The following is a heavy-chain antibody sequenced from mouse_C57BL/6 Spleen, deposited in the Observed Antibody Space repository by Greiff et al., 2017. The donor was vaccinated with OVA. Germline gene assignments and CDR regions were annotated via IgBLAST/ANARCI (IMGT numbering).Heavy chain of an antibody. CDR3: ARDYYGSSSQNFDV. Sequence: QVQLKESGAELVRPGASVKLSCKASGYTFTDYYINWVKQRPGQGLEWIARIYPGSGNTYYNEKFKGKATLTAEKSSSTAYMQLSSLTSEDSAVYFCARDYYGSSSQNFDVWGTGTTVTVSS. V-gene: IGHV1-76*01. CDR1: GYTFTDYY. CDR2: IYPGSGNT. J-gene: IGHJ1*03. D-gene: IGHD1-1*01.